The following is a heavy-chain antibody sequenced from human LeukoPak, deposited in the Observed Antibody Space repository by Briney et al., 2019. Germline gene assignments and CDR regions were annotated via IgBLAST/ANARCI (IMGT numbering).Heavy chain of an antibody. CDR1: GGSFSGYY. J-gene: IGHJ4*02. D-gene: IGHD6-6*01. CDR3: ARGHHPYIAARIDY. CDR2: INHSGST. V-gene: IGHV4-34*01. Sequence: PSETLSLTCAVYGGSFSGYYWSWIRQPPGKGLEWIGEINHSGSTNYNPCLKRRDTISVDTSKNQFSLKLSSVTAADTAVYYCARGHHPYIAARIDYWGQGTLVTVSS.